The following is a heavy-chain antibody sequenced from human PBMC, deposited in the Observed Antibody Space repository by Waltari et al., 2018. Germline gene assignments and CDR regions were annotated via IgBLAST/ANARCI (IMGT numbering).Heavy chain of an antibody. V-gene: IGHV4-4*02. Sequence: QLRLRESGPGLVKPSGPLSLTCAVSGDSLRSPDWWDWVRQSPRKGLEWIGQVQRSGRTNYNPSFASRVTISVDASTNQFSLKVTSATAADTAVYFCARDRGRGIYLDSWGQGTLVTVSP. CDR1: GDSLRSPDW. J-gene: IGHJ4*02. CDR2: VQRSGRT. D-gene: IGHD2-15*01. CDR3: ARDRGRGIYLDS.